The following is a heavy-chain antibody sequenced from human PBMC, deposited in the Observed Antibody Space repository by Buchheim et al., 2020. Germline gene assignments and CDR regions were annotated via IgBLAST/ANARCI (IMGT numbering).Heavy chain of an antibody. Sequence: QVQLVESGGGVVQPGRSLRLSCAASGFTFSSYAMHWVRQAPGKGLEWVAVISHDGSNKYYADSVKGRFTISRDNSKNTLYLQMNSLRAEDTAVYYCARDRMSKGKYGDAQYYYYYGMDVWGQGTT. CDR3: ARDRMSKGKYGDAQYYYYYGMDV. V-gene: IGHV3-30-3*01. CDR1: GFTFSSYA. J-gene: IGHJ6*02. D-gene: IGHD4-17*01. CDR2: ISHDGSNK.